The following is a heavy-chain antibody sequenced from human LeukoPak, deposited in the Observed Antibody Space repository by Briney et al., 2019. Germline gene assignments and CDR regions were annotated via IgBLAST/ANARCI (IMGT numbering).Heavy chain of an antibody. CDR2: ISAYNGNT. Sequence: ASVKVSCKASGYTFTSYGISWVRQAPGQGLEWMGWISAYNGNTNYAQKLQGRVTMTTDTSTSTAYMELRSLRSDETAVYYCARVDPYDSSAYYFDYWGQGTLVTVSS. CDR3: ARVDPYDSSAYYFDY. CDR1: GYTFTSYG. J-gene: IGHJ4*02. V-gene: IGHV1-18*01. D-gene: IGHD3-22*01.